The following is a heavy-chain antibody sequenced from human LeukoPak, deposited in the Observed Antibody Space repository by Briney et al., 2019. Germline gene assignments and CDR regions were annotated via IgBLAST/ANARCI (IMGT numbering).Heavy chain of an antibody. V-gene: IGHV3-30*03. CDR2: ISYDGSKK. CDR3: ARLRSYFDY. J-gene: IGHJ4*02. D-gene: IGHD4-17*01. CDR1: GFTFSSYG. Sequence: GGSLRLSCAASGFTFSSYGMHWVRQAPGKGLEWVVVISYDGSKKYYADSVKGRFTISRDNSKNTLYLQMNSLRAEDTAVYYCARLRSYFDYWGQGTLVTVSS.